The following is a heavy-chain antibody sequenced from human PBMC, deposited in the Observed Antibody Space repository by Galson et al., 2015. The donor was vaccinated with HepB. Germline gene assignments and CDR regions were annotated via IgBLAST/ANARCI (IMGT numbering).Heavy chain of an antibody. V-gene: IGHV1-18*01. CDR2: IRADNGNT. CDR1: GYFFTHFG. J-gene: IGHJ4*02. D-gene: IGHD3-3*02. CDR3: ARERAFNLGVFDN. Sequence: SVKVSCKASGYFFTHFGLHWVRQAPGQGLEWMGWIRADNGNTKYTQKFQGRVTMTTDTYTSTVYMEVRSLRSDDTAVYYCARERAFNLGVFDNWGQGTLGTGS.